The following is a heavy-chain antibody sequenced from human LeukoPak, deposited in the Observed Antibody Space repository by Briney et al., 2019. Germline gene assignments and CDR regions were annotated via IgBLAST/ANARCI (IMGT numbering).Heavy chain of an antibody. D-gene: IGHD3-10*01. J-gene: IGHJ4*02. CDR2: ISASRDIT. CDR1: GFNYSSYT. Sequence: PGGSLRLSCAASGFNYSSYTMNWVRQAPGMGLEWLSYISASRDITYYADSVKGRFTISRDNSKNTLYLQMNSLRAEDTAVYYCAKIPITMVRAPPDYWGQGTLVTVSS. V-gene: IGHV3-23*01. CDR3: AKIPITMVRAPPDY.